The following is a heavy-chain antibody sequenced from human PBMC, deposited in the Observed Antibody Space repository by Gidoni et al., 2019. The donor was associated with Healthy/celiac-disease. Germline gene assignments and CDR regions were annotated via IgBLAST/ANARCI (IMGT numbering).Heavy chain of an antibody. J-gene: IGHJ3*02. V-gene: IGHV3-23*01. D-gene: IGHD3-10*01. CDR2: ISGSGGST. CDR3: AKHSWRGDAGGAFDI. CDR1: GFTFSSYA. Sequence: LRLYGAASGFTFSSYAMSWVRQAPGQGLEWVSAISGSGGSTYYADSVKGRFTISSDNSKNTLYLQMNSLRAEDTAVYYCAKHSWRGDAGGAFDIWGQGTMVTVSS.